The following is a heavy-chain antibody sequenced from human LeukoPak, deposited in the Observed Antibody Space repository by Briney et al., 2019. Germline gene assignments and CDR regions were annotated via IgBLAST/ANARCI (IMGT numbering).Heavy chain of an antibody. Sequence: PSETLSLTCTVSGGSFSSYYWSWIRQPAGKGLEWIGRIYTSGSTNYNPSLKSRVTISVDTSKNQFSLKLSSVTAADTAVYYCAREGNYYDSSGYSYYFDYWGQGTLVTVSS. CDR1: GGSFSSYY. CDR3: AREGNYYDSSGYSYYFDY. V-gene: IGHV4-4*07. J-gene: IGHJ4*02. CDR2: IYTSGST. D-gene: IGHD3-22*01.